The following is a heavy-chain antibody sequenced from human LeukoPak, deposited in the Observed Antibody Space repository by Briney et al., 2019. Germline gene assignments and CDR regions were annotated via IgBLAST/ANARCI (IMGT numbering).Heavy chain of an antibody. CDR1: RNTFTKYY. CDR3: ARVSSSSKGVVDY. CDR2: INPNSGGT. V-gene: IGHV1-2*02. D-gene: IGHD6-6*01. Sequence: ASVKVSCKASRNTFTKYYMHWVRQAPGQGLEWMGWINPNSGGTNYAQKFQGRVTMTRDTSISTAYMELSRLRSDDTAVYYCARVSSSSKGVVDYWGQGTLVTVSS. J-gene: IGHJ4*02.